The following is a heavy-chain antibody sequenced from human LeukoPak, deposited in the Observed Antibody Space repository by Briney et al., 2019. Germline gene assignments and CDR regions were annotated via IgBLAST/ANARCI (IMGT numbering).Heavy chain of an antibody. D-gene: IGHD2-8*01. CDR1: GFTFGDFD. V-gene: IGHV3-9*01. Sequence: GGSLRLSCVTSGFTFGDFDMHWVRQAPGKGLECVSTISWTGDKVAYAGSVKGRFTVSRDNAKNSLFLQMNSLRTDDTALYYCIKDAPNGSIDYWGQGTLVTVSP. CDR2: ISWTGDKV. J-gene: IGHJ4*02. CDR3: IKDAPNGSIDY.